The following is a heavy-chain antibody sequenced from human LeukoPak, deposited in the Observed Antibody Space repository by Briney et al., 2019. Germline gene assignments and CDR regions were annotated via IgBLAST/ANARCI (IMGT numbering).Heavy chain of an antibody. V-gene: IGHV4-39*01. CDR1: GGSISSSSYY. D-gene: IGHD3-22*01. CDR3: ARTEGRVTYYYDSSGYYNWFDP. Sequence: PSETLSLTCTVSGGSISSSSYYWGWIRQPPGTGLEWIGSIYYSGSTYYNPSLKSRVTISVDTSKNQFSLKLGSVTAADTAVYYCARTEGRVTYYYDSSGYYNWFDPWGQGTLVTVSS. J-gene: IGHJ5*02. CDR2: IYYSGST.